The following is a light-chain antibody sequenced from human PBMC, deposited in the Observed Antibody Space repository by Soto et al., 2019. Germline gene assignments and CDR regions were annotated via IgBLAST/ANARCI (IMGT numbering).Light chain of an antibody. J-gene: IGKJ1*01. CDR3: QQTLSVPRT. CDR1: QNIRSR. CDR2: DAS. Sequence: DFQMTQSPSTLSASVGDRVTITCRASQNIRSRLAWFQQKPGKAPKLLIYDASSLESGVPQRFSGSTTGTDFTLTITGLQPEDSATYYCQQTLSVPRTFGLGTKVDIK. V-gene: IGKV1-5*01.